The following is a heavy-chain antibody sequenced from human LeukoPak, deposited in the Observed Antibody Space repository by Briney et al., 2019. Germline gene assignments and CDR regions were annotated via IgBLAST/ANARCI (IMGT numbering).Heavy chain of an antibody. J-gene: IGHJ6*03. CDR3: AASGLGFGELPSYFYYYMDV. CDR1: GFTFTRSA. CDR2: IVVGSGNT. V-gene: IGHV1-58*02. Sequence: ASVKVSCKASGFTFTRSAMQWVRQARGQRLEWIGWIVVGSGNTKYAQKFQERVTITRDMSTGTAYMELSSLRSEDTAVYYCAASGLGFGELPSYFYYYMDVWGKGTTATISS. D-gene: IGHD3-10*01.